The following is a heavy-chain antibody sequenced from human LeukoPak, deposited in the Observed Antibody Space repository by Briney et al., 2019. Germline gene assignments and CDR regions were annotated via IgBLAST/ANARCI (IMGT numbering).Heavy chain of an antibody. CDR3: ATRGMVRGVIIDY. V-gene: IGHV4-30-4*01. CDR1: GGSISSGDYY. Sequence: SETLSLTCTVSGGSISSGDYYWSWIRQPPGKGLEWIGYIYYSGSTYYNPSLKSRVTISVDTSKNQFSQKLSSVTAADTAVYYCATRGMVRGVIIDYWGQGTLVTVSS. D-gene: IGHD3-10*01. J-gene: IGHJ4*02. CDR2: IYYSGST.